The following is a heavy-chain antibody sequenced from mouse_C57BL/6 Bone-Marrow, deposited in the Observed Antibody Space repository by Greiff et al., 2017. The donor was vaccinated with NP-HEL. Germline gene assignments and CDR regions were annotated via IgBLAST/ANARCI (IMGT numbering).Heavy chain of an antibody. CDR2: IDPNSGGT. CDR1: GYTFTSYW. J-gene: IGHJ4*01. Sequence: VQLQQPGAELVTPGASVKLSCTASGYTFTSYWMHWVKQRPGRGLEWIGRIDPNSGGTKYHEKFKSKATLTVDKLSSTAYMQLRSLTSEASAVFYCASTNCDEDYWGQGPTVTVSS. CDR3: ASTNCDEDY. V-gene: IGHV1-72*01. D-gene: IGHD4-1*01.